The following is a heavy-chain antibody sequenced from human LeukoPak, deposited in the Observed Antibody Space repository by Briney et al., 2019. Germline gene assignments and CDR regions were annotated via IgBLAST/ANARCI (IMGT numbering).Heavy chain of an antibody. Sequence: SETLSLTCAVYGGSFSGYYWSWIRQPPGKGLEWIGYIYYSGSTNYNPSLKSRVTISVDTSKNQFPLKLSSVTAADTAVYCCARGVPLGDYYDSSGHFDYWGQGTLVTVSS. V-gene: IGHV4-59*01. CDR3: ARGVPLGDYYDSSGHFDY. CDR2: IYYSGST. J-gene: IGHJ4*02. CDR1: GGSFSGYY. D-gene: IGHD3-22*01.